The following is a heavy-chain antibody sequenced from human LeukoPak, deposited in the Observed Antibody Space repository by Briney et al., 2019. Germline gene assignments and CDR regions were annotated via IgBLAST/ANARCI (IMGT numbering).Heavy chain of an antibody. CDR3: ARAYSSGWYYFDY. CDR1: GGSISSSSYY. D-gene: IGHD6-19*01. Sequence: PSETLSLTCTVSGGSISSSSYYWGWIRQPPGKGLEWIGSIYYSGSTYYNPSLKSRVTISVDTSKNQFSPELSSVTAADTAVYYCARAYSSGWYYFDYWGQGTLVTVSS. CDR2: IYYSGST. V-gene: IGHV4-39*01. J-gene: IGHJ4*02.